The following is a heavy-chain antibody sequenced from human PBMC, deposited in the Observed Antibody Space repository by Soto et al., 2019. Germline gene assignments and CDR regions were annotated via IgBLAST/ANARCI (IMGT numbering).Heavy chain of an antibody. J-gene: IGHJ4*02. Sequence: LRLSCAASGFTFSSYGMHWVRQAPGKGLEWVAVISYDGSNKYYADSVKGRFTISRDNSKNTLYLQMNSLRAEDTAVYYCAKSGSGPSFDYWGQGTLVTVSS. CDR3: AKSGSGPSFDY. V-gene: IGHV3-30*18. D-gene: IGHD6-25*01. CDR1: GFTFSSYG. CDR2: ISYDGSNK.